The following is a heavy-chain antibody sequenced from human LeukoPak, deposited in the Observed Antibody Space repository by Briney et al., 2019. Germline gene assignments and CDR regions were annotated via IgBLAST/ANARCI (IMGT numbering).Heavy chain of an antibody. J-gene: IGHJ4*02. CDR1: GFTFSSYA. Sequence: GGSLRLSCAASGFTFSSYAMHWVRQAPGKGLEWVANIKEDGNEKYYADSVKGRFTISRDNAKNSLYLQMNSLRGEDTAVYYCARAARAMTNYWGQGTLVTVSS. CDR3: ARAARAMTNY. D-gene: IGHD2-2*01. CDR2: IKEDGNEK. V-gene: IGHV3-7*04.